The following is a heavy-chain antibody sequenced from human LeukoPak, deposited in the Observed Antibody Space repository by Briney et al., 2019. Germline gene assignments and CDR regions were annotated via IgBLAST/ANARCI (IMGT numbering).Heavy chain of an antibody. J-gene: IGHJ3*02. CDR2: IYDSGST. D-gene: IGHD2-21*01. CDR1: GGSSKGGGNY. Sequence: PSQTLSLTCTVSGGSSKGGGNYWSWIRQHPGKGLEWIGYIYDSGSTDYNPSLKSRVTISLDKTKNQFSLKVNSVTAADTAVYYWAREGVRHQAFDIWGQGTLVTVSS. CDR3: AREGVRHQAFDI. V-gene: IGHV4-31*03.